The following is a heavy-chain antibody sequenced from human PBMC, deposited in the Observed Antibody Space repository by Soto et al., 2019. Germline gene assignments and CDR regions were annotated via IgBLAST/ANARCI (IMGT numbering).Heavy chain of an antibody. D-gene: IGHD3-10*01. CDR3: ARGKLLWFGELPWFDP. CDR2: IFHSGTT. CDR1: GYSIRRGYN. Sequence: SETLSLTCAVSGYSIRRGYNWGWIRQPPGKGLEGIASIFHSGTTFYNPSLRSRVTISVDTSKNQFSLKLSSVTAADTAVYYCARGKLLWFGELPWFDPWGQGTLVTVSS. V-gene: IGHV4-38-2*01. J-gene: IGHJ5*02.